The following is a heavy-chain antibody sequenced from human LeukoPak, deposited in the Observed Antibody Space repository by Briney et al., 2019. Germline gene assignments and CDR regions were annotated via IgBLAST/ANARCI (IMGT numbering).Heavy chain of an antibody. Sequence: SETLSLTCTVSGGSISSYYWSWIRQPPGKGLEWIGYIYYSGSTNYNPSLKSRVTISVDTSKNQFSLKLSSVTAADTAVYYCARAPGGVNWFDPWGQGTLVTVSS. J-gene: IGHJ5*02. CDR1: GGSISSYY. V-gene: IGHV4-59*01. CDR3: ARAPGGVNWFDP. CDR2: IYYSGST. D-gene: IGHD1-26*01.